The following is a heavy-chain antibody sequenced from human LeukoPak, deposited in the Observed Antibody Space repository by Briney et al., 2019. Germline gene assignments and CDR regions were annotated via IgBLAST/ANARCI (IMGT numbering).Heavy chain of an antibody. J-gene: IGHJ4*02. CDR2: IYTSGST. V-gene: IGHV4-61*09. CDR3: ARVAYGSGRPIH. Sequence: PSQTLSLTCTVSGGSLSRGSYCWSWLRQPAGTGLEWIGHIYTSGSTNYNPSLKGRFTISVDMSKNQFSLKLSSVTAADTAVYYCARVAYGSGRPIHWGQGTLVTVSS. D-gene: IGHD3-10*01. CDR1: GGSLSRGSYC.